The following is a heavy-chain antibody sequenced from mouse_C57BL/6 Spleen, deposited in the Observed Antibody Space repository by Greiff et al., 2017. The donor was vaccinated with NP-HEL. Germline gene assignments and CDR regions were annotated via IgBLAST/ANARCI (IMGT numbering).Heavy chain of an antibody. CDR1: GFNIKDDY. CDR3: TTVDGYYVDY. V-gene: IGHV14-4*01. D-gene: IGHD2-3*01. CDR2: IDPENGDT. Sequence: EVQLQQSGAELVRPGASVKLSCTASGFNIKDDYMHWVKQRPEQGLEWIGWIDPENGDTEYASKFQGKATITADTSSNTAYLQLSSLTSEDTAVYYCTTVDGYYVDYWGQGTTLTVSS. J-gene: IGHJ2*01.